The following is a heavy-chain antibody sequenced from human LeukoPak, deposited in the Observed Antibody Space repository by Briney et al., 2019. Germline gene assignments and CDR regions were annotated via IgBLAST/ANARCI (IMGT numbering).Heavy chain of an antibody. Sequence: GESLKISCKGSGYSFTSYWIGWVRQMPGKGLEWMGIIYPGDSDTRYSPSFQGQVTISADKSISTAYLQWSSLKASDTAMYYCARLQGGSYLDDAFDIWGQGTMVTVSS. V-gene: IGHV5-51*01. CDR1: GYSFTSYW. D-gene: IGHD1-26*01. CDR2: IYPGDSDT. J-gene: IGHJ3*02. CDR3: ARLQGGSYLDDAFDI.